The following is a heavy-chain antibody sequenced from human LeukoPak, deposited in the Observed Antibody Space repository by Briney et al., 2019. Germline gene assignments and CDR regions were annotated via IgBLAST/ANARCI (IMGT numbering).Heavy chain of an antibody. CDR2: IYTSGST. CDR1: GGSISSYY. Sequence: PSQTLSLTCTVSGGSISSYYWSWIRQPAGKGLEWIGLIYTSGSTNYNPSLKSRVTMSVDTSKNQFSLKLSSVTAADTAVYYCARGHIRGNWFDPWGQGTLVTVSS. CDR3: ARGHIRGNWFDP. J-gene: IGHJ5*02. D-gene: IGHD2-21*01. V-gene: IGHV4-4*07.